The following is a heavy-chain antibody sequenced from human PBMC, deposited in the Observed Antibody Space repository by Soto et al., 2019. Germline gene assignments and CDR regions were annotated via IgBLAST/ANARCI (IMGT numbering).Heavy chain of an antibody. V-gene: IGHV3-21*01. CDR1: GFTFSSYS. CDR2: ISSSSSYI. J-gene: IGHJ6*02. CDR3: AREYDSSGYYYGYYYGMDV. Sequence: PVGSLRLSCAASGFTFSSYSMNWVRQAPGKGLEWVSSISSSSSYIYYADSVKGRFTISRDNAKNSLYLQMNSLRAEDTAVYYCAREYDSSGYYYGYYYGMDVWGQGTTVTVSS. D-gene: IGHD3-22*01.